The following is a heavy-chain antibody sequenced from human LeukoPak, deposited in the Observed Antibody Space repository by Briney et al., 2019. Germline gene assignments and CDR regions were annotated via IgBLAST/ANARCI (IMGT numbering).Heavy chain of an antibody. CDR3: ARDGSGSYYNAFDI. J-gene: IGHJ3*02. Sequence: SVKVSCKASGGTFSSYAISWVRQAPGQGLEWMGGIIPIFGTANYAQKFQGRVTITTDESTSTAYMELSSLRSEDTAVYYCARDGSGSYYNAFDIWGQGTMVTASS. D-gene: IGHD3-10*01. CDR1: GGTFSSYA. V-gene: IGHV1-69*05. CDR2: IIPIFGTA.